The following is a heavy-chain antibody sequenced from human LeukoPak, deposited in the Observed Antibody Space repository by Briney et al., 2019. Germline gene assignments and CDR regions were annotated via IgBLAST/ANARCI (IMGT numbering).Heavy chain of an antibody. Sequence: GSLRLSCAASGFTFSSYAMHWVRQAPGKGLEWVAVISYDGSNKYYADSVKGRFTISRDNSKNTLYLQMNSLRADDTAVYYCARDDSSGYYGAFDIWGQGTMVTVSS. CDR1: GFTFSSYA. CDR3: ARDDSSGYYGAFDI. J-gene: IGHJ3*02. CDR2: ISYDGSNK. D-gene: IGHD3-22*01. V-gene: IGHV3-30-3*01.